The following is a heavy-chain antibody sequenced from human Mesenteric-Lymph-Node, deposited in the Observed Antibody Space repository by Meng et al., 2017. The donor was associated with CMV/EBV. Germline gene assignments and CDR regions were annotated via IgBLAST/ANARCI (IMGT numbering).Heavy chain of an antibody. CDR1: GGSFSGYY. Sequence: SETLSLTCAVYGGSFSGYYWSWIRQPPGEGLEWIGEINHSGSTNYNPSLKSRVTISVDTSKNQFSLKLSSVTAADTAVYYCARGSIAAAGTFDYYYYGMDVWGQGTTVTVSS. CDR2: INHSGST. J-gene: IGHJ6*02. CDR3: ARGSIAAAGTFDYYYYGMDV. D-gene: IGHD6-13*01. V-gene: IGHV4-34*01.